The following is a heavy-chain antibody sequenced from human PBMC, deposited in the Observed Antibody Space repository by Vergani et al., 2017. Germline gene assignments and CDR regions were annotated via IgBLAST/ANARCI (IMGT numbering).Heavy chain of an antibody. CDR1: GFTFSSYS. CDR2: ISSSSSTI. V-gene: IGHV3-48*01. CDR3: ARGPSTVEVIRDAFDM. Sequence: EVQLVESGGGLVQPGGSLRLSCAASGFTFSSYSMNWVRQAPGKGLEWVSYISSSSSTIYYADSVKGRFTISRDNAKNSLYLQLNSLRAEDTALYYCARGPSTVEVIRDAFDMWGQGTMVTVSS. D-gene: IGHD3-22*01. J-gene: IGHJ3*02.